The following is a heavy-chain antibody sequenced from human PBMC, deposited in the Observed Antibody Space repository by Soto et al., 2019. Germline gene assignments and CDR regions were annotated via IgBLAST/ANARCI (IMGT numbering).Heavy chain of an antibody. CDR2: ISYDGSNK. V-gene: IGHV3-30-3*01. Sequence: PGGSLRLSCAASGFTFSSYAMHWVRQAPGKGLEWVAVISYDGSNKYYADSVKGRFTISRDNSKNTLYLQMNSLRAEDTAVYYCASRDGYSSGLADYWGQGTLDTGSS. CDR1: GFTFSSYA. J-gene: IGHJ4*02. CDR3: ASRDGYSSGLADY. D-gene: IGHD6-19*01.